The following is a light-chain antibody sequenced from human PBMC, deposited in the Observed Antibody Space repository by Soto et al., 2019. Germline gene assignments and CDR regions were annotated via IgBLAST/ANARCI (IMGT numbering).Light chain of an antibody. J-gene: IGLJ1*01. Sequence: QSVLTQPPSVSAAPGQKVTMSCSGTKSNIGNNFVSWYKHLPGTAPKLIIYDNSQRPSGIPDRFSGSKSGTSATLGITGLQTGDDADYYCGTWDSSLTTFVFGTGTKLTVL. V-gene: IGLV1-51*01. CDR1: KSNIGNNF. CDR2: DNS. CDR3: GTWDSSLTTFV.